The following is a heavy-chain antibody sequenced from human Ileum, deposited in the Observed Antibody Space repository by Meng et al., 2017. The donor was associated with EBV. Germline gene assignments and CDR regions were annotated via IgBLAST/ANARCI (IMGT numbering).Heavy chain of an antibody. CDR1: GSSFSDYY. Sequence: QVQLRKVGVGLLKPSNALALTGGCYGSSFSDYYGSWIRQSPGKGLEWIGELHPSGITNYNPSLNSRVTISVDTSKNQFSLKLTSVTAADTAMYYCTRGLDYAKQGYWGQGTLVTVSS. J-gene: IGHJ4*02. CDR3: TRGLDYAKQGY. D-gene: IGHD4-17*01. CDR2: LHPSGIT. V-gene: IGHV4-34*01.